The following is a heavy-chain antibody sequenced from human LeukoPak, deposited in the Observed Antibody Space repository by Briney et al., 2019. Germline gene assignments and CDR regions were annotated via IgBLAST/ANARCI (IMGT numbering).Heavy chain of an antibody. Sequence: QSGGSLRLSCAASGFTFSSYAMSWVRQAPGKGLEWVSAISGSGGSTYYADSVKGRFTISRDNSKNTLYLQMNSLRAEDTAVYYCAKDHRSITIFGAGAYWGQGTLVTVSS. D-gene: IGHD3-3*01. CDR1: GFTFSSYA. J-gene: IGHJ4*02. CDR3: AKDHRSITIFGAGAY. CDR2: ISGSGGST. V-gene: IGHV3-23*01.